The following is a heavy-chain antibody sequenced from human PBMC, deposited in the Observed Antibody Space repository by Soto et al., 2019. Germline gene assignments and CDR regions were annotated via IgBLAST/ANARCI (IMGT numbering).Heavy chain of an antibody. CDR2: INPNSGGT. CDR1: GYTFTGYY. D-gene: IGHD1-26*01. V-gene: IGHV1-2*02. Sequence: ASVKVSCKASGYTFTGYYMHWVRQAPGQGLEWMGWINPNSGGTNYAQKFQGRVTMTRDTSISTAYMELSRLRSDDTAVYYCARSTSGSYNWFDPWGQGTMVTVSS. J-gene: IGHJ5*02. CDR3: ARSTSGSYNWFDP.